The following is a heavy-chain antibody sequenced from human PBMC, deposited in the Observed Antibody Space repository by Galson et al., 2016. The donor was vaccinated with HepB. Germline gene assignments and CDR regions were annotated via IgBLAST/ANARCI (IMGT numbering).Heavy chain of an antibody. CDR3: AREILWFGYGMDV. CDR2: IIGTSGDT. V-gene: IGHV3-23*01. CDR1: GFTFSSHA. Sequence: SLRLSCAASGFTFSSHAMSWVRQAPGKGLETVLGIIGTSGDTYYEDSLRGRFTISRDNTKYTLYLQMNSLRAEDTTVYYCAREILWFGYGMDVWGQGTTVTVSS. J-gene: IGHJ6*02. D-gene: IGHD3-10*01.